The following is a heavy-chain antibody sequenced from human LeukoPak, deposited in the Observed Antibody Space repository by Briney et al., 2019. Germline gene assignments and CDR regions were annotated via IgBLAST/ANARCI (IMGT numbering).Heavy chain of an antibody. CDR2: IYSGST. Sequence: SETLSLTCTVSGGSISSSTPYWGWIRQPPGKGLEWIGSIYSGSTSYNPSLKSRVTISVDTSKKQFSLKLDSVTAADTAVYYCARNASDSGTSYFDYWGQGTLVTVSS. V-gene: IGHV4-39*01. D-gene: IGHD1-26*01. CDR1: GGSISSSTPY. J-gene: IGHJ4*02. CDR3: ARNASDSGTSYFDY.